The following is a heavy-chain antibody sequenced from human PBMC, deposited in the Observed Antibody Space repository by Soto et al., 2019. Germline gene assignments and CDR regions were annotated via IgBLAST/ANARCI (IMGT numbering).Heavy chain of an antibody. CDR1: GFTFSSYA. CDR3: ASNMGGYDLEYNWFDP. Sequence: GGSLRLSCAASGFTFSSYAMNWVRQAPGKGLEWVAIMPYDGSTNYYADSVKGRFTNSRDNSKSTLDLQMNSVRTEDTAVYYCASNMGGYDLEYNWFDPWGQGTLVTVSS. V-gene: IGHV3-30*04. D-gene: IGHD5-12*01. J-gene: IGHJ5*02. CDR2: MPYDGSTN.